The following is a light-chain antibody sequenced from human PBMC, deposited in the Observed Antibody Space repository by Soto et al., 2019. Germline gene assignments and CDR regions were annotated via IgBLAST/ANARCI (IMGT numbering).Light chain of an antibody. CDR3: QSYDSSLSGYV. CDR1: NSNIGAGYD. V-gene: IGLV1-40*01. Sequence: QSVLTQPPSVSGARGQRVTISCTGSNSNIGAGYDVHWYQQLPGTAPKLLIYGNSNRPSGVPDRFSGSKSGTSASLAITGLQAEDEADYYCQSYDSSLSGYVFGTGTKVTVL. CDR2: GNS. J-gene: IGLJ1*01.